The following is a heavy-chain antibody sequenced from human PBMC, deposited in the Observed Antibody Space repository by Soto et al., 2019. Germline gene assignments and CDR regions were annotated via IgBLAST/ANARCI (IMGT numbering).Heavy chain of an antibody. V-gene: IGHV1-69*13. D-gene: IGHD3-3*01. J-gene: IGHJ6*02. CDR2: IIPIFGTA. CDR3: ERCCDDFWTGYYTEDYYYYGMDV. CDR1: GGTFSSYA. Sequence: SVKVSCKASGGTFSSYAISWVRQAPGQGLEWMGGIIPIFGTANYAQKFQGRVTITADESTSTAYMELSSLGSEDTAVYYCERCCDDFWTGYYTEDYYYYGMDVWGQGTTVTVSS.